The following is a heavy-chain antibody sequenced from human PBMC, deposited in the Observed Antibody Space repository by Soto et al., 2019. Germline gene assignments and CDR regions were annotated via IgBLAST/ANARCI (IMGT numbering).Heavy chain of an antibody. V-gene: IGHV1-8*01. CDR3: ARGARMDV. J-gene: IGHJ6*03. Sequence: QVQLVQSGAEVKKPGASVKVSCKASGYTFSSYDINWVRQATGQGLEWMGWMNPKSGNTGYVQKFQDRVTMTRDTSINTAYMELSGLRSEDTAVYYCARGARMDVWGKGTTVTVSS. CDR1: GYTFSSYD. CDR2: MNPKSGNT.